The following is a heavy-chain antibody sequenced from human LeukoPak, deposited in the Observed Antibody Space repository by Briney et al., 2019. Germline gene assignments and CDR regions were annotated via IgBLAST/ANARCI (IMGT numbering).Heavy chain of an antibody. V-gene: IGHV3-23*01. CDR3: AKDLRYSSGWDTFDI. J-gene: IGHJ3*02. D-gene: IGHD6-19*01. CDR2: ISGSGGST. CDR1: GFTFSSYG. Sequence: GGSLRLSCAASGFTFSSYGMHWVRQAPGKGLEWVSGISGSGGSTYYADFVKGRFTISRDNSKNTLYLQMSSLRAEDTAVYYCAKDLRYSSGWDTFDIWGQGTMVTVSS.